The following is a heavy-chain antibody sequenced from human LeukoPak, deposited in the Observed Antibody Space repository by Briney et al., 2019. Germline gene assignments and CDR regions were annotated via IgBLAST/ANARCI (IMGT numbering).Heavy chain of an antibody. V-gene: IGHV5-51*01. CDR3: SRRHLSGGDPYYFDY. CDR2: IYPGDFDT. Sequence: GESLQISCQGSGYSFTSYWIGWVRQMPGKGLEWMGIIYPGDFDTRYSPSFQGQVTISADKSIGTAYLQLSSLKASDSAMYYCSRRHLSGGDPYYFDYWGQGTLVTVSS. CDR1: GYSFTSYW. J-gene: IGHJ4*02. D-gene: IGHD2-21*01.